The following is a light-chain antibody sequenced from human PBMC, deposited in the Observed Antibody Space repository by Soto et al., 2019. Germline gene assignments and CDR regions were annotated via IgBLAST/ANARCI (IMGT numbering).Light chain of an antibody. CDR3: CSYAGTRTWV. CDR1: SSDVGTYNL. Sequence: QSALTQPASVSGSPGQSITISCTGTSSDVGTYNLVSLYQQHPGRAPKLIIYEGTKRPSGVSNRFSGSKSGNTASLTISGLQAEDEAGYHCCSYAGTRTWVFGGGTKLTVL. V-gene: IGLV2-23*01. J-gene: IGLJ2*01. CDR2: EGT.